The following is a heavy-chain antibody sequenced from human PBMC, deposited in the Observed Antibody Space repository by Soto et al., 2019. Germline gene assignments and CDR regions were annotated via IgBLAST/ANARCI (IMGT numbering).Heavy chain of an antibody. V-gene: IGHV1-2*02. CDR3: ARDLRLGATYYYYGMDV. CDR2: INPNSGGT. Sequence: GASVKVSCKASGYTFTGYYMHWVRQAPGQGLEWMGWINPNSGGTNYAQKFQGRVTMTRDTSISTAYMELSRLRSDDTAVYYCARDLRLGATYYYYGMDVWGQGTTVTVSS. J-gene: IGHJ6*02. CDR1: GYTFTGYY. D-gene: IGHD3-22*01.